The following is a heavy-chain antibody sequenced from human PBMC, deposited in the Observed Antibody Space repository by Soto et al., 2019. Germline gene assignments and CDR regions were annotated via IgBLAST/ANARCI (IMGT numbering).Heavy chain of an antibody. CDR3: AREVQHENWNDVSYYYGMDV. CDR1: GGSISSYY. J-gene: IGHJ6*02. Sequence: SETLSLTCTVSGGSISSYYWSWIRQPAGKGLEWIGRIYTSGSTNHNPSLKSRVTMSVDTSKNQFSLQLSSVTAADTAVYYCAREVQHENWNDVSYYYGMDVWGQGTTVTVTS. D-gene: IGHD1-1*01. CDR2: IYTSGST. V-gene: IGHV4-4*07.